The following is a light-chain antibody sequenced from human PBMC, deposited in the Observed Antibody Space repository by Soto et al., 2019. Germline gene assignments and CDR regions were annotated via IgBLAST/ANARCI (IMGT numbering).Light chain of an antibody. CDR3: QTWGTGIYLV. CDR1: SGHSSYA. V-gene: IGLV4-69*01. CDR2: LNSDGSH. J-gene: IGLJ2*01. Sequence: QPVLTQSPSASASLGASVKLTCTLSSGHSSYAIAWHQQQPEKGPRYLMKLNSDGSHSKGDGIPDRFSGSSSGAERYLTISGLQSEDEADYYCQTWGTGIYLVFGGGTKLTVL.